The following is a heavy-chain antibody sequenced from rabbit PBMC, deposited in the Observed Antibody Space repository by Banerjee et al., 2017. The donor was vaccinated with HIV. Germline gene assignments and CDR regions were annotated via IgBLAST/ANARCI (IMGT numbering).Heavy chain of an antibody. CDR2: IYSGDGST. V-gene: IGHV1S45*01. CDR1: GFSFNNNYY. J-gene: IGHJ2*01. CDR3: ARDYVSSSGYYPDAFDP. Sequence: QEQLEESGGDLVKPGASLTLTCTASGFSFNNNYYMCWVRQAPGKGLEWIGCIYSGDGSTYYASWAKGRFTISKASSTTVTLQMTSLTAADTATYFCARDYVSSSGYYPDAFDPWGQGTLVTVS. D-gene: IGHD1-1*01.